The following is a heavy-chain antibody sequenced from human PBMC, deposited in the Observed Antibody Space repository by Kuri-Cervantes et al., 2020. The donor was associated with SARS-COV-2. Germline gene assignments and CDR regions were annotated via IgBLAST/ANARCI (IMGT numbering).Heavy chain of an antibody. CDR1: GGSISSGGYY. CDR3: ARGGSTRSLDY. D-gene: IGHD2-2*01. Sequence: SETLSLTCTVSGGSISSGGYYWSWIRQPPGKGLEWIGYIYHSGSTYYNPSLKSRVTISVDTSKNQFSLKLSSVTAADTAVYYCARGGSTRSLDYWGQGTLVTVSS. J-gene: IGHJ4*02. V-gene: IGHV4-30-2*01. CDR2: IYHSGST.